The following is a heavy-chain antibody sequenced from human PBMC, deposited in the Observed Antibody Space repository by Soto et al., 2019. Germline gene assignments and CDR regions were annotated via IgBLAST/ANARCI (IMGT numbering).Heavy chain of an antibody. V-gene: IGHV3-30*03. CDR2: ISYDGRNK. D-gene: IGHD3-3*01. Sequence: GGSLRLSFAASGFLLNDYGMHWVRQPTGKGLEWVADISYDGRNKYYTDSVKGRFAISRDNSKNTLYLQMNSLRAEDTALYYCASTARFLEWFPRYYGMDVWGQGTTVTVYS. CDR3: ASTARFLEWFPRYYGMDV. CDR1: GFLLNDYG. J-gene: IGHJ6*02.